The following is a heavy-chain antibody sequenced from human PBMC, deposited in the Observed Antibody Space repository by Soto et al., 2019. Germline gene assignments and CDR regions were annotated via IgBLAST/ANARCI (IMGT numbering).Heavy chain of an antibody. D-gene: IGHD3-10*01. CDR3: ARETYYFGSGTYDDGMDV. CDR2: ISIYNDNT. J-gene: IGHJ6*02. Sequence: GASVKVSCKASGFTLTSYGISWVRQAPGQGLEWMAWISIYNDNTKYAQKFQGRITMTTDTSTSTAYMELRSLRSDDTAVYYCARETYYFGSGTYDDGMDVWGQGTTVTVSS. V-gene: IGHV1-18*04. CDR1: GFTLTSYG.